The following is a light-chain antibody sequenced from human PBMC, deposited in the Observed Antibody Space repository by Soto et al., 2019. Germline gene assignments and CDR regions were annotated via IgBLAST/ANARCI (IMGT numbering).Light chain of an antibody. J-gene: IGKJ4*01. Sequence: DIQMTQSPSTLSASLGNRVTITCRASQSVRSWLAWYQQKPGRSPKLLIYDASSLQGGVPSRFSGSGFGTEFTLTISSLQADDFATYFCQQANSFPLTFGGGTRVEI. CDR1: QSVRSW. CDR2: DAS. CDR3: QQANSFPLT. V-gene: IGKV1-5*01.